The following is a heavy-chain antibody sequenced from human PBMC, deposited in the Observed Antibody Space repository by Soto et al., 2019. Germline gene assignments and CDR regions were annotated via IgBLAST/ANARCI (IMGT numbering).Heavy chain of an antibody. CDR1: GYTFTGYY. D-gene: IGHD6-19*01. CDR2: INPNSGGT. CDR3: ARGGNSSSGGTWYYYYMDV. V-gene: IGHV1-2*04. J-gene: IGHJ6*03. Sequence: GASVKVSCKASGYTFTGYYMHWGRQAPGQGLEWMGWINPNSGGTNYAQKFQGWVTMTRDTSISTAYMELSRLRSDDTAVYYCARGGNSSSGGTWYYYYMDVWGKGTTVTVSS.